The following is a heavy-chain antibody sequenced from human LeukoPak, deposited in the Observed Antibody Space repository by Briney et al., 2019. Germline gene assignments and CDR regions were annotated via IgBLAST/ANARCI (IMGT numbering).Heavy chain of an antibody. J-gene: IGHJ4*02. CDR1: GYTFTGYY. Sequence: ASVKVSCKASGYTFTGYYMHWVRQAPGQGLEGMGWINPNSGGTNYAQKFQGGVTMTRDTSISTAYMELSRLRSDDTAVYYCARSSSAAADTDYWGQGTLVTVSS. D-gene: IGHD2-2*01. CDR2: INPNSGGT. V-gene: IGHV1-2*02. CDR3: ARSSSAAADTDY.